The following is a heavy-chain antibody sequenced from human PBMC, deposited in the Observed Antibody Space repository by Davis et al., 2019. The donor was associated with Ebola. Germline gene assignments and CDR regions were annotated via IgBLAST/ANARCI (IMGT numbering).Heavy chain of an antibody. Sequence: GGSLRLSCAASGFTFSSNSMNWVRQAPGKGLEWVSFISSGSNYIYYADSVKGRFTVSRDNAKNSLYLQMNSLRAEDTAVYYCVRDPALVVTGGGWFFGLWGRGTLATVSS. D-gene: IGHD2-21*02. CDR1: GFTFSSNS. V-gene: IGHV3-21*01. CDR3: VRDPALVVTGGGWFFGL. J-gene: IGHJ2*01. CDR2: ISSGSNYI.